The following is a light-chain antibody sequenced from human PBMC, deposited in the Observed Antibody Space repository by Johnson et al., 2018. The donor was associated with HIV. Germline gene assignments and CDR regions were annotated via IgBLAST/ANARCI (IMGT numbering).Light chain of an antibody. CDR2: ENN. CDR3: ATWDSSLSAYV. V-gene: IGLV1-51*02. Sequence: QSVLTQPPSVSAAPGQKVTIYCSGSSSNVGNNYVSWYQQLPGTAPKHLIYENNKRPSGIPDRFSGSKSGTSATLCITGLQTGDEADPYCATWDSSLSAYVFGPGTKVTIL. CDR1: SSNVGNNY. J-gene: IGLJ1*01.